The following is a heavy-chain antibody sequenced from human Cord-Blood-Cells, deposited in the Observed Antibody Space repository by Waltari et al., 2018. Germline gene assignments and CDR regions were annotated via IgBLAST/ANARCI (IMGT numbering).Heavy chain of an antibody. V-gene: IGHV4-34*01. D-gene: IGHD2-2*01. CDR2: INHSVST. Sequence: QVQLQQRGAGLLKPSETLSLTCAVYGGSFSGYYWSWIRQPPGKGLEWIGEINHSVSTHYNPSRESRVTISVDTSKNQFSLKLSAVTAADTAVYYCARDRARVVPAARRGIGNWFDPWGQGTLVTVSS. CDR1: GGSFSGYY. CDR3: ARDRARVVPAARRGIGNWFDP. J-gene: IGHJ5*02.